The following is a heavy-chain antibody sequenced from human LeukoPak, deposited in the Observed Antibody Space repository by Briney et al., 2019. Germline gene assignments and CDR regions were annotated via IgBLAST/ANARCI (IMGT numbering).Heavy chain of an antibody. J-gene: IGHJ4*02. CDR3: ARDPRSTGWSGTDY. Sequence: PGGSLRLSCAASGFTFSSYWMSWVRQAPGKGLEWVAVISYDGSNKYYADSVKGRFTISRDNSKNTLYLQMNSLRAEDTAVYYCARDPRSTGWSGTDYWGQGTLVTVSS. V-gene: IGHV3-30*03. CDR2: ISYDGSNK. D-gene: IGHD6-19*01. CDR1: GFTFSSYW.